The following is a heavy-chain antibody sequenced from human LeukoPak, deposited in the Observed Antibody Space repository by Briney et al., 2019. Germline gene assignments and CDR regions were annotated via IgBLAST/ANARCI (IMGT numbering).Heavy chain of an antibody. V-gene: IGHV3-21*01. CDR1: GFTFSSYA. D-gene: IGHD5-18*01. J-gene: IGHJ4*02. CDR2: ITTSSSYI. CDR3: ARDLGGYSYGSHFDY. Sequence: GGSLRLSCAASGFTFSSYAMSWVRQAPGKGLEWVSSITTSSSYIYYADSVKGRFTISRDNAKNSLYLQMNSLRAEDTAVYYCARDLGGYSYGSHFDYWGQGTLVTVSS.